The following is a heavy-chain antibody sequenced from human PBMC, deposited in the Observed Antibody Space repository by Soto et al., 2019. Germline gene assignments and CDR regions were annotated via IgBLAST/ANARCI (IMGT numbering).Heavy chain of an antibody. V-gene: IGHV1-18*01. CDR2: ISAYNGNT. D-gene: IGHD2-2*01. Sequence: ASVKVSCKASGYTFTSYGISWVRQAPGQGLEWMGWISAYNGNTNYAQKLQGRVTMTTDTSTSTAYMELRSLRSDDTAVYYCARDLGRSRTSCCPPYWGQGTLVTVSS. CDR3: ARDLGRSRTSCCPPY. J-gene: IGHJ4*02. CDR1: GYTFTSYG.